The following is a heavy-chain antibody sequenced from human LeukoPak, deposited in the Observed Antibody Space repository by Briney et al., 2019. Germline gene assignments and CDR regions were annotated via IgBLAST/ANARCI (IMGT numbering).Heavy chain of an antibody. CDR1: GYSFTSYA. CDR3: AREGPYCSSTSCTAHYYYYYMDV. V-gene: IGHV1-69*05. CDR2: IIPIFGTA. J-gene: IGHJ6*03. Sequence: GASVKVSCKASGYSFTSYAMHWVRQAPGQRLEWMGWIIPIFGTANYAQKFQGRVTITTDESTSTAYMELSSLRSEDTAVYYCAREGPYCSSTSCTAHYYYYYMDVWGKGTTVTVSS. D-gene: IGHD2-2*01.